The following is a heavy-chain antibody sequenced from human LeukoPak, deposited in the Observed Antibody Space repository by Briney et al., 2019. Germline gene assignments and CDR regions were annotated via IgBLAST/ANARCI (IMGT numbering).Heavy chain of an antibody. V-gene: IGHV4-59*01. Sequence: SETLSLTCTVSGGSISSYYWSWIRQPPGKGLEWIGYIYYSGSTNYNPSLKSRVTISVDTSKNQFSLKLSSVNAADTAVYYCARADLRYFDWLPLNWGQGTLVTVSS. CDR2: IYYSGST. J-gene: IGHJ4*02. CDR1: GGSISSYY. CDR3: ARADLRYFDWLPLN. D-gene: IGHD3-9*01.